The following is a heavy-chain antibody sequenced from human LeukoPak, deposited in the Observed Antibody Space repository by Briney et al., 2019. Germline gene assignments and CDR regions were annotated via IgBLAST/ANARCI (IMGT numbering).Heavy chain of an antibody. CDR3: ARESGERQLDY. V-gene: IGHV4-34*01. D-gene: IGHD3-16*01. J-gene: IGHJ4*02. CDR1: GFSVSSNY. CDR2: INHSGST. Sequence: GSLRLSCAASGFSVSSNYMSWIRQPPGKGLEWIGEINHSGSTNYNPSLKSRVTISVDTSKNQFSLKLSSVTAADTAVYYCARESGERQLDYWGQGTLVTVSS.